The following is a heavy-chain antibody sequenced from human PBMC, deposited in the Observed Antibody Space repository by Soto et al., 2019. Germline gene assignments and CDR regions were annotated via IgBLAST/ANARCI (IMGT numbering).Heavy chain of an antibody. Sequence: SETLSLTCAVSGASIGTNNWWSWVRQPPGKGLGWIGEVYHSGTTNCNPSLKSRVTISIDNSKNQFSLRLTSMTAADTAVYYCAVTGDGDFDYWSNGTLVPVSS. CDR1: GASIGTNNW. J-gene: IGHJ4*01. D-gene: IGHD4-4*01. CDR2: VYHSGTT. CDR3: AVTGDGDFDY. V-gene: IGHV4-4*02.